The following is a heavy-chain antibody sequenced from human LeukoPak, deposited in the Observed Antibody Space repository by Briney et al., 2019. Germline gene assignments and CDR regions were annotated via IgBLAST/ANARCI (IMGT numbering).Heavy chain of an antibody. CDR3: ARVDAVAGTYHYYGMDV. V-gene: IGHV1-2*02. D-gene: IGHD6-19*01. CDR1: GYTFTGYY. CDR2: INPNSGGT. Sequence: GASVKVSCKASGYTFTGYYMHWVRHAPGQGLEWMGWINPNSGGTNYAQKFQGRVTMTRDTSISTAYMELSRLRSDDTAVYYCARVDAVAGTYHYYGMDVWGQGTTVTVSS. J-gene: IGHJ6*02.